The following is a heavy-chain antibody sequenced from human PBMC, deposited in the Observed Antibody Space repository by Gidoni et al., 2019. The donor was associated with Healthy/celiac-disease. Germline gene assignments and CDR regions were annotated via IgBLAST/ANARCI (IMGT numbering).Heavy chain of an antibody. Sequence: QVQLVQSGAEVKKPGASVKVSCKASGYTFTSYGISWVRQAPGQGLEWMGWISAYNGNTNYAQKLQGRVTMTTDTSTSTAYMELRSLRSDDTAVYYCARTRRGYSYGHTLANFDYWGQGTLVTVSS. CDR2: ISAYNGNT. D-gene: IGHD5-18*01. CDR1: GYTFTSYG. J-gene: IGHJ4*02. CDR3: ARTRRGYSYGHTLANFDY. V-gene: IGHV1-18*01.